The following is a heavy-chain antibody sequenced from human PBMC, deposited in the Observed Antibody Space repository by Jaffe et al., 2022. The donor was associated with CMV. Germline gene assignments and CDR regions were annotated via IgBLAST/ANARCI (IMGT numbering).Heavy chain of an antibody. D-gene: IGHD6-19*01. CDR1: GGSISSSSYY. CDR3: AVSSGWYACDY. J-gene: IGHJ4*02. CDR2: IYYSGST. Sequence: QLQLQESGPGLVKPSETLSLTCTVSGGSISSSSYYWGWIRQPPGKGLEWIGSIYYSGSTYYNPSLKSRVTISVDTSKNQFSLKLSSVTAADTAVYYCAVSSGWYACDYWGQGTLVTVSS. V-gene: IGHV4-39*01.